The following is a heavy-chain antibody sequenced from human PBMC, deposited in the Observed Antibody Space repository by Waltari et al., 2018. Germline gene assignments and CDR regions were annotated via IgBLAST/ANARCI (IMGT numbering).Heavy chain of an antibody. CDR2: INSDGSST. D-gene: IGHD1-26*01. V-gene: IGHV3-74*01. CDR3: FSGYYYYYGMDV. J-gene: IGHJ6*02. Sequence: EVQLVESGGGLVQPGGYLSLSCAASGFTFISSWITWVRQAPGKGLVWVSRINSDGSSTSYADSVKGRFTISRDNAKNTLYLQMNSLRAEDMAVYYCFSGYYYYYGMDVWGQGTTVTVSS. CDR1: GFTFISSW.